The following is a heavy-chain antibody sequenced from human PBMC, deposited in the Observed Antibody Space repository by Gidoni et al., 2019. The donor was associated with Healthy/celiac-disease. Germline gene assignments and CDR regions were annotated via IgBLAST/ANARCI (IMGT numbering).Heavy chain of an antibody. Sequence: QLHLQASGPGLVKPSETLSLTCTVSAVSLSSSTYYWGWIRQPPGKGLEWIGSIYYSGRTYYNPSLKSRVTRSVDTSKNQFSLKLSSVTAADTAVYYCARHNFRESSGWLPGMDVWGQGTTVTVSS. CDR1: AVSLSSSTYY. V-gene: IGHV4-39*01. CDR3: ARHNFRESSGWLPGMDV. CDR2: IYYSGRT. D-gene: IGHD6-19*01. J-gene: IGHJ6*02.